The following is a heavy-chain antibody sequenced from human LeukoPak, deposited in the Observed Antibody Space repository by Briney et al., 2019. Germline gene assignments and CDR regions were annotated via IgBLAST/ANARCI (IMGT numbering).Heavy chain of an antibody. CDR3: AKGEQWLVRGVFDS. Sequence: QPGGSLRLSCAASGFTFSSYAMSWVRQAPGKGLEWVSSISGSGDNTYYGDSVKGRFTISRDNSKNTLYLQMNSLRAEDTAVYYCAKGEQWLVRGVFDSWGQGTLVTVSS. CDR1: GFTFSSYA. D-gene: IGHD6-19*01. V-gene: IGHV3-23*01. J-gene: IGHJ4*02. CDR2: ISGSGDNT.